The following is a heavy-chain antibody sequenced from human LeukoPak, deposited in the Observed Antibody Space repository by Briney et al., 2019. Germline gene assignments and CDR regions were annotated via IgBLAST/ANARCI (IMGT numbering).Heavy chain of an antibody. D-gene: IGHD1-1*01. CDR2: INWIGDTT. CDR1: GFTFDDYG. CDR3: ATNPPGRTYLQD. Sequence: PGGSLRLSCVASGFTFDDYGMTWVRQVPGKGLEWIAEINWIGDTTRYGDSVKGRFTISRDNAKNSLDLQINSLRVEDTAFYYCATNPPGRTYLQDWGQGTLVTVSS. V-gene: IGHV3-20*04. J-gene: IGHJ1*01.